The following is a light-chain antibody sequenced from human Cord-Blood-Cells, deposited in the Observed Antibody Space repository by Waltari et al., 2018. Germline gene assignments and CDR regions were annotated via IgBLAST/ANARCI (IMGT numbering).Light chain of an antibody. CDR1: SRDVGGYNI. J-gene: IGLJ1*01. V-gene: IGLV2-14*01. Sequence: QSALTQPASVSGSPGQSITISCTGTSRDVGGYNIVSWYQQHPCKAPKLMIYEVSNRPSGVSNRFSGSKSGNTASLTISGLQAEDEADYYCSSYTSSSTLYVFGTGTKVTVL. CDR2: EVS. CDR3: SSYTSSSTLYV.